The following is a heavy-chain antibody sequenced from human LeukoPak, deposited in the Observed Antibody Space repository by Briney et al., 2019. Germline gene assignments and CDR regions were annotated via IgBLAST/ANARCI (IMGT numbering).Heavy chain of an antibody. D-gene: IGHD6-25*01. J-gene: IGHJ4*02. Sequence: PGGSLRLSCAASGFTFSNYGVHWVRQAPGKGLEWVTFIHYDGSNEYYADSVKGRFTISRDNSKNTLYLQMNSLRPDDTAVYYCAKDSGCFAVDYWGQGTLVTVSS. CDR3: AKDSGCFAVDY. CDR1: GFTFSNYG. CDR2: IHYDGSNE. V-gene: IGHV3-30*02.